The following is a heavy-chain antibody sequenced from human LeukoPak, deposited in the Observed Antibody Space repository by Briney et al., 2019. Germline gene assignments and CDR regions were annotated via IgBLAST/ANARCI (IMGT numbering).Heavy chain of an antibody. D-gene: IGHD3-22*01. Sequence: SETLSLTCAVYGGSFSGYYWSWIRQPPGKGLEWIGEINHSGSTNYNPSLKSRVTISVDTSKNQFSLKLSSVTAADTAVYYCAGGRGNTYYYDSSGYYLRYWGQGTLVTVSS. CDR2: INHSGST. CDR1: GGSFSGYY. CDR3: AGGRGNTYYYDSSGYYLRY. V-gene: IGHV4-34*01. J-gene: IGHJ4*02.